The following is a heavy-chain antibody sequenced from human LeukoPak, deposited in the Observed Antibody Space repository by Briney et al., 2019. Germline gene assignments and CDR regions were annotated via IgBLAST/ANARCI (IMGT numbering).Heavy chain of an antibody. CDR1: GGSISSYY. V-gene: IGHV4-59*12. CDR2: IYYSGST. J-gene: IGHJ4*02. CDR3: ARGPYPHGNYGSGSFGY. D-gene: IGHD3-10*01. Sequence: SETLSLTCTVSGGSISSYYWSWIRQPPGKGLEWIGYIYYSGSTNYNPSLKSRVTISVDTSKNQFSLRLSSVTAADTAMYYCARGPYPHGNYGSGSFGYWGQGILVTVSS.